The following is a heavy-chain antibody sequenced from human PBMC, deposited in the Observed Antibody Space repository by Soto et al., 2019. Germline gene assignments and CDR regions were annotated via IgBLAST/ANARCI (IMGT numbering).Heavy chain of an antibody. CDR2: INPSGGST. V-gene: IGHV1-46*01. Sequence: ASVKVSCKASGYTFTSYYMHWVRQAPGQGLEWMGIINPSGGSTSYAQKFQGRVTMTRDTSTSTVYMELSSLRSEDTAVYYRARDKLRPDYYYYYGMDVWGQGTTVTVSS. D-gene: IGHD1-7*01. CDR3: ARDKLRPDYYYYYGMDV. CDR1: GYTFTSYY. J-gene: IGHJ6*02.